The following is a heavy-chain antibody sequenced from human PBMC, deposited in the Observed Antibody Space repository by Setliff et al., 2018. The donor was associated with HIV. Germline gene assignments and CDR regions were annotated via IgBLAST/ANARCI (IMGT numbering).Heavy chain of an antibody. CDR1: GASISSTSYY. CDR3: ARGVVDYDFWSGSGDYYYMDV. CDR2: ISYGGIT. J-gene: IGHJ6*03. Sequence: SETLSLTCTVPGASISSTSYYWGWIRQPPGKGLEWIGSISYGGITSYNPSLKSRVTIFVDTSKNHFSLKVTSVTAADTAVYYCARGVVDYDFWSGSGDYYYMDVWGKGTTVTVSS. V-gene: IGHV4-39*02. D-gene: IGHD3-3*01.